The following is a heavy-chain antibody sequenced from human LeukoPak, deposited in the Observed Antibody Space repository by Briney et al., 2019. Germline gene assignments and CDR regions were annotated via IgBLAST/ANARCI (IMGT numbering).Heavy chain of an antibody. D-gene: IGHD5-12*01. J-gene: IGHJ4*02. CDR2: ISSSGSTI. Sequence: KPGGSLRLSCAASGFTFSDYYMSWIRQAPGKGLEWVSYISSSGSTIYYADSVKGRFTISRDNAKNSLYLQMNSLRVEDTAVYYCARDPRGYSGYDSGSVYWGQGTLVTVSS. V-gene: IGHV3-11*01. CDR1: GFTFSDYY. CDR3: ARDPRGYSGYDSGSVY.